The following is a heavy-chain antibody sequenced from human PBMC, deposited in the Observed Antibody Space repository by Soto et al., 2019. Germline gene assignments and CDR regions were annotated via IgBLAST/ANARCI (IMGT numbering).Heavy chain of an antibody. V-gene: IGHV4-4*02. CDR2: IYYSGGT. D-gene: IGHD6-19*01. Sequence: SETLSLTCAVSGDSINSNYCWTLVRQPPGKGLEWIAEIYYSGGTSYNPSLKSRVTISMDKSKNQFSLNLTSVTAADTAMYYCARDTGWGLGYWGQGTLVTVS. CDR1: GDSINSNYC. J-gene: IGHJ4*02. CDR3: ARDTGWGLGY.